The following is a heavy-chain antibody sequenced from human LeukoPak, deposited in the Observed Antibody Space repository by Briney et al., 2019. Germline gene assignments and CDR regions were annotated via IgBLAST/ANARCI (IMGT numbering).Heavy chain of an antibody. CDR2: IYYSGST. J-gene: IGHJ4*02. CDR3: ARGGTVVLGY. D-gene: IGHD3-10*01. CDR1: GGSISSGGYY. V-gene: IGHV4-39*01. Sequence: SETLSLTCTVSGGSISSGGYYWGWVRQPPGKGLEWIGSIYYSGSTYYNPSLESRVTISVDTSNNQFSLKLSSVTAVDTAVYYCARGGTVVLGYWGQGTLVTVSS.